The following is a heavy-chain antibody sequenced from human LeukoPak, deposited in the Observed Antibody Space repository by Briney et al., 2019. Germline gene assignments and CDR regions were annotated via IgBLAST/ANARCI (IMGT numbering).Heavy chain of an antibody. CDR3: ARGVYIAAAQYGY. D-gene: IGHD6-13*01. CDR1: GFTFDDSA. Sequence: GSLRLSCAASGFTFDDSAMHWIRQPPGKGLEWVGYIYYSGTTNYNPSLKSRVTISVDTSKNQFSLKLSSVTAADTAVYYCARGVYIAAAQYGYWGQGTLVTVSS. J-gene: IGHJ4*02. CDR2: IYYSGTT. V-gene: IGHV4-59*01.